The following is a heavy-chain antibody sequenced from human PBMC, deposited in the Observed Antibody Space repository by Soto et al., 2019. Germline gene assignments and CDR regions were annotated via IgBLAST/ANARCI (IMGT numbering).Heavy chain of an antibody. D-gene: IGHD4-4*01. Sequence: GGSLRLSCAASGFTFGDYGTSWVRKAPGKGLEWVSGINWNGGSTGDADSVKGRFTSSRDNAKNSLYLQMNSLRAEDTALYYCARSHDYSDAFDIWGQGTMVTVSS. V-gene: IGHV3-20*04. J-gene: IGHJ3*02. CDR2: INWNGGST. CDR1: GFTFGDYG. CDR3: ARSHDYSDAFDI.